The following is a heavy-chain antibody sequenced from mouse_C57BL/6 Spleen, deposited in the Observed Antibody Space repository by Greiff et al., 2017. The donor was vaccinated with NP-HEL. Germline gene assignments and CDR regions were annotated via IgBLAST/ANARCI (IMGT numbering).Heavy chain of an antibody. CDR1: GYTFTGYW. V-gene: IGHV1-9*01. D-gene: IGHD1-1*01. Sequence: VQLQQSGAELMKPGASVKLSCKATGYTFTGYWIEWVKQRPGHGLEWIGEILPGRGSTNYNEKFKGKATFTADTSSNTAYMQLSSLTTEDSAIYYCARRHYGSSYGYWGQGTTLTVSS. CDR2: ILPGRGST. CDR3: ARRHYGSSYGY. J-gene: IGHJ2*01.